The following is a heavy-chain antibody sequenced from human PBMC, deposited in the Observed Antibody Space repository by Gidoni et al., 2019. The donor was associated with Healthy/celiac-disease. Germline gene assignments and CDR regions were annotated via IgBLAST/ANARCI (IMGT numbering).Heavy chain of an antibody. CDR2: IIPIFGTA. J-gene: IGHJ4*02. CDR1: GGTFSSYA. V-gene: IGHV1-69*06. D-gene: IGHD3-16*01. CDR3: AREVGGTGKAFDY. Sequence: QVQLVQSGAEVKNPGSSVTVSCKASGGTFSSYAISWVRQAPGQGLEWMGGIIPIFGTANYEQKFQGRVTITADKSTSTAYMELSSLRSEDTAVYYCAREVGGTGKAFDYWGQGTLVTVSS.